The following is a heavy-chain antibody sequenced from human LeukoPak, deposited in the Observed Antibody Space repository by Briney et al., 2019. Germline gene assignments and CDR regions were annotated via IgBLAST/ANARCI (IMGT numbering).Heavy chain of an antibody. CDR2: IWYDGSNK. CDR1: GFTFSRYG. V-gene: IGHV3-33*01. CDR3: ARDDYGGKCDY. J-gene: IGHJ4*02. D-gene: IGHD4-23*01. Sequence: PGGSLRLSCAASGFTFSRYGMHWVRQAPGKGLEWVAVIWYDGSNKYYADSVKGRFTISRDNSKNTLYLQMNSLRAEDTAVYYCARDDYGGKCDYWGQGTLVTVSS.